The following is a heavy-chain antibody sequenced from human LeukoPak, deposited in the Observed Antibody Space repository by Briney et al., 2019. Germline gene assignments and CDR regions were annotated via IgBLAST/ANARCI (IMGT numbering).Heavy chain of an antibody. D-gene: IGHD6-13*01. CDR2: ISSSGSTI. CDR1: GFTFSDYY. V-gene: IGHV3-11*01. J-gene: IGHJ4*02. Sequence: GGSLRLSCAASGFTFSDYYMSWIRQAPGKGLEWVSYISSSGSTIYYAASVKGRFTISRDNAKNSLYLQMNSLRAEDTAVYYCARDSSSRTYYFDYWGQGTLVTVSS. CDR3: ARDSSSRTYYFDY.